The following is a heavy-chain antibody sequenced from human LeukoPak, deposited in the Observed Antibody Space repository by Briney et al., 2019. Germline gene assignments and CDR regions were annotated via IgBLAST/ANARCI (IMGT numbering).Heavy chain of an antibody. CDR2: IWFDGSRE. D-gene: IGHD4-11*01. CDR3: AKDYYDYSTPEIDY. V-gene: IGHV3-33*06. CDR1: GFRFSNNG. Sequence: GGSLRLSCAASGFRFSNNGMHWVRQAPGKGLEWVAVIWFDGSREYYADSVKGRFSISRDNFKNTLYLQMNSLRAEDTAVYYCAKDYYDYSTPEIDYWGQGTLVTVSS. J-gene: IGHJ4*02.